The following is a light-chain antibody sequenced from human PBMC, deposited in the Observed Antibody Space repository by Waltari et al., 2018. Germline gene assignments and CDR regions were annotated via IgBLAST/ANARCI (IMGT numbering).Light chain of an antibody. J-gene: IGKJ2*01. CDR1: QSISNF. Sequence: DIQMTQSPPSLSASVGDRVTITCRASQSISNFLNWYQQKPGKAPNLLIFAASSLHGGVPSRFSGSGSGTDFTLTISSLQLEDFATYYCQETYSVPPYTFGQGTKLEIK. CDR2: AAS. V-gene: IGKV1-39*01. CDR3: QETYSVPPYT.